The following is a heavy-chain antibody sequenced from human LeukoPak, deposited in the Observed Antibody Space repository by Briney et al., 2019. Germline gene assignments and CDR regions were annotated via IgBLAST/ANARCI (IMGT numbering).Heavy chain of an antibody. V-gene: IGHV4-38-2*01. Sequence: SETLSLTCAVSGYSISSGYYWGWIRQPPGKGLEWTGSIYHSGNIYYNPSLKSRVTISVDTSKNQFSLNLSSVTAADTAVYYCARSPRPCSSTSCYAKTADGAFDIWGQGTMVTVSS. CDR2: IYHSGNI. J-gene: IGHJ3*02. CDR3: ARSPRPCSSTSCYAKTADGAFDI. D-gene: IGHD2-2*01. CDR1: GYSISSGYY.